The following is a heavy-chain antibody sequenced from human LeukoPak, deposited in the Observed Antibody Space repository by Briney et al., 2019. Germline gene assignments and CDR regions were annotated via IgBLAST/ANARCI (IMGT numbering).Heavy chain of an antibody. J-gene: IGHJ6*02. CDR3: ARDKRYCSGGSCYSWRYYYYGMDV. CDR2: ISAYNGNT. Sequence: ASVKVSCKASGYTFTSYGISWVRQAPGQGREWMGWISAYNGNTNYAQKLQGRVTMTTDTSTSTAYMELRSLRSDDTAVYYCARDKRYCSGGSCYSWRYYYYGMDVWGQGTTVTVSS. D-gene: IGHD2-15*01. CDR1: GYTFTSYG. V-gene: IGHV1-18*01.